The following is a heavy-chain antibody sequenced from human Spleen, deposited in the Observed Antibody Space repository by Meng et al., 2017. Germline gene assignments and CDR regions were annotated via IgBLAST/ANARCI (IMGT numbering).Heavy chain of an antibody. CDR1: YGSFSGHY. J-gene: IGHJ4*02. V-gene: IGHV4-34*01. Sequence: QAQLPDGGARLLQPSENRSLTCGFYYGSFSGHYCGWIRQPPGKGLEWIGEINQSGSTTSNPSLKSRVTMSVDTSKNQFSLNLRSVTAADTAVYFCARTPGLRWTPKIDQWGLGTLVTVSS. CDR2: INQSGST. CDR3: ARTPGLRWTPKIDQ. D-gene: IGHD4-23*01.